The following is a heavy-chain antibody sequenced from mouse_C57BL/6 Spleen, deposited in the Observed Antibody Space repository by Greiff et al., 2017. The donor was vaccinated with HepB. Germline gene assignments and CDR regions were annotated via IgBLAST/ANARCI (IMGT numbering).Heavy chain of an antibody. CDR1: GFTFSDYG. D-gene: IGHD4-1*02. V-gene: IGHV5-17*01. J-gene: IGHJ3*01. Sequence: EVKLMESGGGLVKPGGSLKLSCAASGFTFSDYGMHWVRQAPEKGLEWVAYISSGSSTIYYADTVKGRFTISRDNAKNTLFLQMTSLRSEDTAMYYCARSNWGAYWGQGTLVTVSA. CDR2: ISSGSSTI. CDR3: ARSNWGAY.